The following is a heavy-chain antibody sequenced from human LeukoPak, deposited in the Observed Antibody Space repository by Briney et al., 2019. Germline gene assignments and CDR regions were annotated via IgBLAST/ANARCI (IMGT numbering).Heavy chain of an antibody. CDR3: ARGRPHGNDY. Sequence: GGSLRLSCAACGFTFSSYWMNWVRQAPGKGLVWVSRIASDGSSTTYADSVKGRFSISRDNAKNTLYLQMNSLRVEDTAVYYCARGRPHGNDYWGQGTLVTVSS. D-gene: IGHD4-23*01. V-gene: IGHV3-74*01. CDR1: GFTFSSYW. J-gene: IGHJ4*02. CDR2: IASDGSST.